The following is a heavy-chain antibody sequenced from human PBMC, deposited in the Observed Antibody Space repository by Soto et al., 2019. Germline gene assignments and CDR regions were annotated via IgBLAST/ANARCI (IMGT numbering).Heavy chain of an antibody. J-gene: IGHJ4*02. D-gene: IGHD4-17*01. CDR1: GGSISSGGYS. V-gene: IGHV4-30-2*01. Sequence: SETLSLTCAVSGGSISSGGYSWSWIRQPPGKGLEWIGYIYHSGSTYYNPSLKSRVTISVDRSKNQFSLKLSSVTAADTAVYYCARGGDYGDPFDYWGQGTLVTVSS. CDR3: ARGGDYGDPFDY. CDR2: IYHSGST.